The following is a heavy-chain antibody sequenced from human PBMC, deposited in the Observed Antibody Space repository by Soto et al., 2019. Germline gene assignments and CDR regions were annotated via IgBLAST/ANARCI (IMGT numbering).Heavy chain of an antibody. Sequence: GGSLRLSCAASGFTFSSYWMSWVRQAPGKGLEWVANIKQDGSEKYYVDSVKGRFTISRDNAKNSLYLQMNSLRAEDTAVYYCARDLRYDFWSGYYTDDYWGQGTLVTVSS. V-gene: IGHV3-7*05. CDR2: IKQDGSEK. CDR1: GFTFSSYW. D-gene: IGHD3-3*01. CDR3: ARDLRYDFWSGYYTDDY. J-gene: IGHJ4*02.